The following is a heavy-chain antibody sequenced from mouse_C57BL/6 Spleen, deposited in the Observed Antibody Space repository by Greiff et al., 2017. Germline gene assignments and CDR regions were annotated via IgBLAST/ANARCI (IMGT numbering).Heavy chain of an antibody. J-gene: IGHJ2*01. Sequence: EVMLVESGGGLVKPGGSLKLSCAASGFTFSSYTMSWVRQTPEKRLEWVATISGGGGNTYYPDSVKGRFTISRDNAKNTLYLQMSSLRSEDTALXYCASYIIFDYRGEGTTLSVSS. CDR1: GFTFSSYT. CDR3: ASYIIFDY. V-gene: IGHV5-9*01. CDR2: ISGGGGNT. D-gene: IGHD1-1*01.